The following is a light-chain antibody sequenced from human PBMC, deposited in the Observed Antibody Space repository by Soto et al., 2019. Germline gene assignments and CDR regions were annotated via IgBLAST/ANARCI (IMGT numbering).Light chain of an antibody. V-gene: IGKV1-27*01. CDR3: QKYSSVPV. CDR1: QDIRNF. CDR2: AAS. J-gene: IGKJ3*01. Sequence: DIQMTQSPTSLSASVGDRVTITCRASQDIRNFVAWYQQKPGKAPKLLIYAASTLQSGVPSRFSGSGSGTDFTLTGNGLQPQDGATYSCQKYSSVPVFGPGTKVEIK.